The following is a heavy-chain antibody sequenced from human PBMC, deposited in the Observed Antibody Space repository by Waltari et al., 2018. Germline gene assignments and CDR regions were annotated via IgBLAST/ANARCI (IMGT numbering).Heavy chain of an antibody. Sequence: QVQLQESGPGLGKPSETLSLTCTVSGGSISSPYWSWIRQPPGKGLEWIGYIYYSGSTTYNPSLKSRVTISVDTSKNQFSLKLSSVTAADTAVYYCARGAVVGDAFDIWGQGTMVTVSS. J-gene: IGHJ3*02. D-gene: IGHD1-26*01. CDR3: ARGAVVGDAFDI. CDR2: IYYSGST. CDR1: GGSISSPY. V-gene: IGHV4-59*11.